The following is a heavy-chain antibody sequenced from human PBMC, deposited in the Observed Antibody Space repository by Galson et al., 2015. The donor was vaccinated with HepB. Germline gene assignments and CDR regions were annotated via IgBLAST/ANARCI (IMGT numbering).Heavy chain of an antibody. CDR2: ISYDGSNK. V-gene: IGHV3-30-3*01. Sequence: SLRLSCAASGFTFSSYAMHWVRQAPGKGLEWVAVISYDGSNKYYADSVKGRFTISRDNSKNTLYLQMNSLRAEDTAVYYCARGEGSGSYYPLGSWGQGTLVTVSS. D-gene: IGHD1-26*01. J-gene: IGHJ4*02. CDR3: ARGEGSGSYYPLGS. CDR1: GFTFSSYA.